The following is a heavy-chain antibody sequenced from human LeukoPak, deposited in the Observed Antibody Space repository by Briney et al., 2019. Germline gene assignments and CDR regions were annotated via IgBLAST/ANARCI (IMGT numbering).Heavy chain of an antibody. Sequence: SETLSLTCAVYGGSFSGYYWSWIRQPPGKGLEWIGEINHSGSTNYNPSLTSRVTISVDTSKNQFSLKLSSVAAADTAVYYCAVNWGTDYWGQGTLVTVSS. CDR2: INHSGST. CDR1: GGSFSGYY. J-gene: IGHJ4*02. D-gene: IGHD7-27*01. CDR3: AVNWGTDY. V-gene: IGHV4-34*01.